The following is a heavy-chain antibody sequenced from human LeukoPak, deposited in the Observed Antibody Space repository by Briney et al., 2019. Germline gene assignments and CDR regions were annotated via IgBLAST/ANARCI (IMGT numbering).Heavy chain of an antibody. V-gene: IGHV4-4*02. CDR2: IYHSGST. CDR3: ARGILRDYYDSSGFYHRGGVGY. Sequence: PSETLSLTCAVSGGSISSNNWWNWVRQPPGKGLEWIGEIYHSGSTNYNPSLKSRVTISVDKSTNQLSLRLTSVTAADTAVYFCARGILRDYYDSSGFYHRGGVGYWGQGTLVTVSS. J-gene: IGHJ4*02. D-gene: IGHD3-22*01. CDR1: GGSISSNNW.